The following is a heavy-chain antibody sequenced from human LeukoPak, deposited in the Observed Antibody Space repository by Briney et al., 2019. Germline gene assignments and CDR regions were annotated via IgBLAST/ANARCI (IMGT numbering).Heavy chain of an antibody. D-gene: IGHD1-26*01. V-gene: IGHV3-30*02. CDR2: TRYDESKT. CDR3: AKARYSGSPALDF. CDR1: GFTFSSNG. J-gene: IGHJ4*02. Sequence: GGSLRLSCAASGFTFSSNGIHWVRQTPGKGLDWVAFTRYDESKTFYGDSVRGRFTISRDNSKNTLYLQMNSLTTDDSAVYYCAKARYSGSPALDFWGQGTLVTVSS.